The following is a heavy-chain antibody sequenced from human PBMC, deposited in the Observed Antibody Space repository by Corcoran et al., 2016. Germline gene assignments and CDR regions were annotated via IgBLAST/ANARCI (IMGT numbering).Heavy chain of an antibody. Sequence: QVQLQQWGAGLLKPSETLSLTCAVYGGSFSGYYWSWIRQPPGKGLEWIGEINHSGSTNYNPSLKSRVTISVDTSKNQFSLKLSSVTAAATAVYYGAGGDLRAPRIVNRWAFDIWGQGTMVTVSS. J-gene: IGHJ3*02. CDR1: GGSFSGYY. D-gene: IGHD3-22*01. V-gene: IGHV4-34*01. CDR2: INHSGST. CDR3: AGGDLRAPRIVNRWAFDI.